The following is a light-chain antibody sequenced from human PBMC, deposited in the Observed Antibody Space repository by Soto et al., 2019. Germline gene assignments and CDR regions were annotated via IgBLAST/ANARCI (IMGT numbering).Light chain of an antibody. Sequence: DIQVTQSPSTLSASVGDRVSITCRASQTISGSLAWYQQKPGRAPKLLIYAAYNLQSGVPSRFSGSGSGTDFTLAISALQPDDFATYFCQQTYSIPLTFGGGTKV. J-gene: IGKJ4*01. CDR3: QQTYSIPLT. V-gene: IGKV1-39*01. CDR2: AAY. CDR1: QTISGS.